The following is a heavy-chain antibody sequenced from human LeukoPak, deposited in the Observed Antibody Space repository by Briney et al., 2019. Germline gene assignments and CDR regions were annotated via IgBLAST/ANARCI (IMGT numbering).Heavy chain of an antibody. D-gene: IGHD3-10*01. CDR1: GGSISSSSYY. CDR3: ARSSGFYYGSGTSGPIDY. J-gene: IGHJ4*02. Sequence: SETLSLTCTVSGGSISSSSYYWGWIRQPPGKGLEWIGSIYYSGSTYYNPSLKSRVTISVDTSKNQFSLKLSSVTAADTAVYYCARSSGFYYGSGTSGPIDYWGQGTLVTVSS. CDR2: IYYSGST. V-gene: IGHV4-39*07.